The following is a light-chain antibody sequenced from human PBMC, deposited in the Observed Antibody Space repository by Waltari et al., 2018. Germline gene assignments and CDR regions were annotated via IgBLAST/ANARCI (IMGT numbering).Light chain of an antibody. CDR3: VQGTSVPHS. CDR2: QVS. CDR1: QSLLHSDGRTY. Sequence: MTQSPLSLSVPAGLPASLSGTPSQSLLHSDGRTYLNWLQQRPGQRPRRLIYQVSNRDSGVPDRFSGSGAGTNFTLKISRVEAEDVGLYYFVQGTSVPHSFGQGTKVEIK. V-gene: IGKV2-30*02. J-gene: IGKJ2*03.